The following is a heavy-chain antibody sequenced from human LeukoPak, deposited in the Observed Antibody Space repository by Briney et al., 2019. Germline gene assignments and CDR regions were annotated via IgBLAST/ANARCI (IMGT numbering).Heavy chain of an antibody. CDR3: ARGLYDSSGTFDY. Sequence: SETLSLTCTVSGGSISSYYWSWIRQPPGKGLEWIGYIYYSGSTNYNPSLKSRVTISVDTSKNQFSLKLSSVTAADTAVYYCARGLYDSSGTFDYRGQGTLVTVSS. CDR1: GGSISSYY. J-gene: IGHJ4*02. D-gene: IGHD3-22*01. V-gene: IGHV4-59*01. CDR2: IYYSGST.